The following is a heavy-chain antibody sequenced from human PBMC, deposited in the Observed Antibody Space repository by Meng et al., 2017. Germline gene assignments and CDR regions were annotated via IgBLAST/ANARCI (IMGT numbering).Heavy chain of an antibody. Sequence: QVQPLQSGPTVNKPGASVKVSCKASDYTFTGYGVSWVRQAPGQGLEWMAWLGAHDGDTSHAPKFQGRVTVSADRPTATAYMELRSLRSDDTAVYYCARGTPGRSYSDYWGQGTLVTVSS. CDR2: LGAHDGDT. D-gene: IGHD3-10*01. CDR1: DYTFTGYG. J-gene: IGHJ4*02. CDR3: ARGTPGRSYSDY. V-gene: IGHV1-18*01.